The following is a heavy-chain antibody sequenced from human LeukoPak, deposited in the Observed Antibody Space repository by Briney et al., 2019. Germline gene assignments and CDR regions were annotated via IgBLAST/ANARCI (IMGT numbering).Heavy chain of an antibody. D-gene: IGHD2-15*01. CDR3: ARDNSGYCSGGSCYSFDY. V-gene: IGHV3-21*01. J-gene: IGHJ4*02. CDR2: ISSRSSYI. Sequence: GGSLRLSCAASGFTFSSYSMNWVRQAPGKGLEWVSSISSRSSYIYCADSVKGRFTISRDNAKNSLYLQMNSLRAEDTAVYYCARDNSGYCSGGSCYSFDYWGQGTLVTVSS. CDR1: GFTFSSYS.